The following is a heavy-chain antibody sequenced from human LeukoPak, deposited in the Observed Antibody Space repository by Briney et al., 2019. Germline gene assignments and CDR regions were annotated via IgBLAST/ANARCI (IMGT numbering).Heavy chain of an antibody. Sequence: PGGSLRLSCAASGFTFSNYGMHWVRQAPGKGLEWVAVISYDGSNKYYADSVKGRFTISRDNSKNTLYLQMNSLRAEDTAVYYCAKDAYSGSYLDYWGQGTLVTVSS. CDR2: ISYDGSNK. D-gene: IGHD1-26*01. CDR1: GFTFSNYG. J-gene: IGHJ4*02. CDR3: AKDAYSGSYLDY. V-gene: IGHV3-30*18.